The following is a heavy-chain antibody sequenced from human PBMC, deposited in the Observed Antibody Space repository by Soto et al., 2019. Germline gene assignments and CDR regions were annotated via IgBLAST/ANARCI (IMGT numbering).Heavy chain of an antibody. J-gene: IGHJ4*02. V-gene: IGHV3-7*01. D-gene: IGHD2-21*02. CDR1: GFTFSSYW. CDR3: ARDPAVVTLGFYDY. CDR2: IKQDGSEK. Sequence: GGSLRLSCAASGFTFSSYWMSWVRQAPGKGLEWVANIKQDGSEKYYVDSVKGRFTISRDNAKNSLYLQMNSLRAEDTAVYYCARDPAVVTLGFYDYWGQGTLVTVSS.